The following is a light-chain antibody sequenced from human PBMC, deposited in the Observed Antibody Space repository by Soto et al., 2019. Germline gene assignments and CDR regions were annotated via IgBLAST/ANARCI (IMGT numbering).Light chain of an antibody. Sequence: DIQMTHSPSTLSASVLYIVTITFRSSQSISSWLALYQQKPGKAPKLLIYDASSLESGVPSRFSGSGSGTEFTLSISSLQPDDFATYYCQQYNSYSWTFGQGTKWIS. CDR1: QSISSW. CDR2: DAS. V-gene: IGKV1-5*01. J-gene: IGKJ1*01. CDR3: QQYNSYSWT.